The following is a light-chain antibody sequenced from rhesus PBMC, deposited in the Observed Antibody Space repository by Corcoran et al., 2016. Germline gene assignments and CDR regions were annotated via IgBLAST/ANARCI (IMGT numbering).Light chain of an antibody. Sequence: DIVMTQTPLSLGVTPGEPAAISCRSSQSLLHSNGHTYLHWYLQKPGQSPQLLISEVSNLASGVPDRFSGSGSGTAFTLKICRVEAEDVGVYYCEHSLPTPFTFGPGTKMDIK. CDR1: QSLLHSNGHTY. CDR3: EHSLPTPFT. J-gene: IGKJ3*01. V-gene: IGKV2-78*01. CDR2: EVS.